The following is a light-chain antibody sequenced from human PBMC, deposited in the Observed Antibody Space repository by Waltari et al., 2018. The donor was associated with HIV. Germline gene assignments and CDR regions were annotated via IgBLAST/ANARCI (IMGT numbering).Light chain of an antibody. CDR3: NSRDSSGVV. CDR1: SLSSYF. Sequence: SSELTQDPAVSVALGQTVRITCRGDSLSSYFASGYQQKPRQAPLLVIYGKNNRPSGIPDRFSVSTSGNTASLTITGTQAEDEADYYCNSRDSSGVVFGGGTKLTVL. CDR2: GKN. J-gene: IGLJ2*01. V-gene: IGLV3-19*01.